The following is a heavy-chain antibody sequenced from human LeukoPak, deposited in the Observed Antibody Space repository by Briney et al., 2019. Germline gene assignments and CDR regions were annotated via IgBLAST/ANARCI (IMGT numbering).Heavy chain of an antibody. D-gene: IGHD5-18*01. CDR2: IIPIFGIA. V-gene: IGHV1-69*04. J-gene: IGHJ5*02. CDR3: ARDSRPLIQPWSEAENWFDP. Sequence: SVKVSCKASGGTFSSYAISWVRQAPGQGLEWMGRIIPIFGIANYAQKFQGRVTITADKSTSTAYMELSSLRSEDTAVYYCARDSRPLIQPWSEAENWFDPWGQGTLVTVSS. CDR1: GGTFSSYA.